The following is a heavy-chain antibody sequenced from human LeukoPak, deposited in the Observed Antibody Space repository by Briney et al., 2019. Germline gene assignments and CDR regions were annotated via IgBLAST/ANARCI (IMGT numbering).Heavy chain of an antibody. Sequence: GGSLRLSCAASGFTFNSYWMHWVRQAPGKGLVWVSRINTDGSLTNYADSVKGRFTFSRDNAKNTLYLEMNSLRAEDTAVYYCARIKVGATGIDYWGHGTLVTVSS. V-gene: IGHV3-74*01. J-gene: IGHJ4*01. CDR3: ARIKVGATGIDY. CDR1: GFTFNSYW. D-gene: IGHD1-26*01. CDR2: INTDGSLT.